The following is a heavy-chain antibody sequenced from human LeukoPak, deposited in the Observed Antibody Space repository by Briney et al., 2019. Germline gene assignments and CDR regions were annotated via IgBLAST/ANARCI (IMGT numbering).Heavy chain of an antibody. CDR1: GFTFSSYS. Sequence: GGSLRLSCAASGFTFSSYSMNWVRQAPGKGLDWVSSISSSSSYIYYSDSVKGRFTISRDNAKNSLYLQMNSLRAEDTAVYYCARDCSSTRCYGGGKWGQGTLVTVSS. J-gene: IGHJ4*02. CDR2: ISSSSSYI. V-gene: IGHV3-21*01. D-gene: IGHD2-2*01. CDR3: ARDCSSTRCYGGGK.